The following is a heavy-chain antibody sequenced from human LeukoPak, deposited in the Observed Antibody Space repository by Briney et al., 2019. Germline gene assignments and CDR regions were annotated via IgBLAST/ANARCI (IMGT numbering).Heavy chain of an antibody. CDR2: ISYSGST. Sequence: SETLSLTCTVSGGSISSYYWSWIRQPPGKGLEWIGYISYSGSTYYNPSLKSRVTISVDTSKNQFSLKLSSVTAADTAVYYCGRVFKVGNYYVGGIFFDYGAREPLVPVP. CDR3: GRVFKVGNYYVGGIFFDY. D-gene: IGHD3-10*02. CDR1: GGSISSYY. J-gene: IGHJ4*02. V-gene: IGHV4-59*01.